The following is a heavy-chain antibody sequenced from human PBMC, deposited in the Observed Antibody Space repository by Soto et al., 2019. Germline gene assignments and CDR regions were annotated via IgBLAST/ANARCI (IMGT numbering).Heavy chain of an antibody. CDR1: GGSISSSGYF. Sequence: SETLSLTCSVSGGSISSSGYFWGWIRQPPGKGLEWIGSIYYSGSTYYNPSLKSRVTISVDTSKNQFSLKLSSVTAADTAVYFCARRLHGYSSSKYYYYGMDVWGQGTTVTVSS. J-gene: IGHJ6*02. CDR3: ARRLHGYSSSKYYYYGMDV. D-gene: IGHD6-13*01. CDR2: IYYSGST. V-gene: IGHV4-39*01.